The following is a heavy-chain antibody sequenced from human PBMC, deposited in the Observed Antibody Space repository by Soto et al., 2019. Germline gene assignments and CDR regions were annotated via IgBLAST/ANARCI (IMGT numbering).Heavy chain of an antibody. Sequence: ASVKVSCKASGYTFTGYHMHWVRQAPGQGLEWMGWINPNSGGTNYAQKFQGWVTMTRDTSISTAYMELSRLRSDDTAVYYCARAHPTDPVGDSGRYSNYYYYYGMDVWGQGTTVTVS. J-gene: IGHJ6*02. CDR3: ARAHPTDPVGDSGRYSNYYYYYGMDV. D-gene: IGHD3-10*01. CDR1: GYTFTGYH. V-gene: IGHV1-2*04. CDR2: INPNSGGT.